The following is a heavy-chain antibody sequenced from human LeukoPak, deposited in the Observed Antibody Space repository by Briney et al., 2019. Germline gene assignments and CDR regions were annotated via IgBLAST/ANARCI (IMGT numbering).Heavy chain of an antibody. J-gene: IGHJ6*03. CDR3: ARVGWLEPSYYYYYMDV. V-gene: IGHV3-21*01. D-gene: IGHD1-1*01. CDR2: ISSSSSYI. CDR1: GFTFSSYS. Sequence: PGGSLRLSCAASGFTFSSYSMNWVRQAPGKGLEWVSSISSSSSYIYYADSVKGRFTISRDNAKNSLYLQMNSLRAEDTAVYYCARVGWLEPSYYYYYMDVWGKGTTVTVSS.